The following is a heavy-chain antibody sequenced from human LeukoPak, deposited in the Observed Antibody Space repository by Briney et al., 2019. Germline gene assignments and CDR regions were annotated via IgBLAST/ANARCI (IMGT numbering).Heavy chain of an antibody. D-gene: IGHD6-19*01. V-gene: IGHV3-30*18. CDR2: ISYDGTNQ. J-gene: IGHJ6*02. CDR3: AKDPKAMAGNNYYGMDT. CDR1: GFTFSSYG. Sequence: GGSLRLSCAASGFTFSSYGMHWVRQAPGKGLEWVAGISYDGTNQYHADSVKGRFTISRDNSKNTLHLQMESLRAEDTAVYYCAKDPKAMAGNNYYGMDTWGQGTTVTVSS.